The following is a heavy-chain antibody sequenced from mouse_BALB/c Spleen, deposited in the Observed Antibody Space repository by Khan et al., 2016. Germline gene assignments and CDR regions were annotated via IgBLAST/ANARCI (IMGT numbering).Heavy chain of an antibody. CDR2: ISYSGST. J-gene: IGHJ1*01. D-gene: IGHD1-1*01. CDR1: GDSITSGY. Sequence: EVELQQSGPSLVKPSQTLSLTCSVTGDSITSGYWNWIRKFPGNTLEYMGYISYSGSTYYNPTLKSRISITRDTSKNQYYLQLNSVTTEDTTTYYCYYGSSDWYFDVLGAGTTVTVSS. CDR3: YYGSSDWYFDV. V-gene: IGHV3-8*02.